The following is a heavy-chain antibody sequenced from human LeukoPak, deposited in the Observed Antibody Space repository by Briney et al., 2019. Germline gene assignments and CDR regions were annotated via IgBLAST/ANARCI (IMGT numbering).Heavy chain of an antibody. CDR1: GFTFSSYS. CDR3: GIVVVTDPSAFDI. D-gene: IGHD2-21*02. CDR2: ISSSSSYI. Sequence: PGGSLRLSCAASGFTFSSYSMNWVRQAPGKGLEWVSSISSSSSYIYYADSVKGRFTISRDNAKNSLYLQMNSLRAEDTAVYYCGIVVVTDPSAFDIWGQGTMVTVSS. J-gene: IGHJ3*02. V-gene: IGHV3-21*01.